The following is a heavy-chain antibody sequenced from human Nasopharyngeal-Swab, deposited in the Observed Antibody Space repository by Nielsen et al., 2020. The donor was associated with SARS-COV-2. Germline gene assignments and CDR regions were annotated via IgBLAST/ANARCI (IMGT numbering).Heavy chain of an antibody. CDR1: GGSISSGGYY. CDR3: ARANRSGIFGVVLNFDY. J-gene: IGHJ4*02. D-gene: IGHD3-3*01. Sequence: SETLSLTCTVSGGSISSGGYYWSWIRQHPGKGLEWIGYIYYSGSTYYNPSLKSRVTISVDTSKSQFSLKLSSVTAADTAVYYCARANRSGIFGVVLNFDYWGQGTLVTVSS. CDR2: IYYSGST. V-gene: IGHV4-31*03.